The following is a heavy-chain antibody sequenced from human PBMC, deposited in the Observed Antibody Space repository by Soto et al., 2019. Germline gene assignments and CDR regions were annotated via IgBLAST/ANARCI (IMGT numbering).Heavy chain of an antibody. J-gene: IGHJ4*02. CDR1: GGSISSSSYY. CDR2: IYYSGST. Sequence: SETLSLTCTVSGGSISSSSYYWSWIRQHPGKGLEWIGYIYYSGSTYYNPSLKSRVTISVDTSKNPFSLKLSSVTAADTAGYYCASGDAASFDYGGQGNLVTVTS. D-gene: IGHD6-13*01. CDR3: ASGDAASFDY. V-gene: IGHV4-31*03.